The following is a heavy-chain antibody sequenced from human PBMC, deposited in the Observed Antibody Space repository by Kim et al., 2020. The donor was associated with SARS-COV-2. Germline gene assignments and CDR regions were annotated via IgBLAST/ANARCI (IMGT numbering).Heavy chain of an antibody. D-gene: IGHD2-8*01. CDR3: AKDRGRYCTNGVCYQTLFSRPVYYYGMDV. CDR1: GFTFSSYA. J-gene: IGHJ6*02. CDR2: ISGSGGST. V-gene: IGHV3-23*01. Sequence: GGSLRLSCAASGFTFSSYAMSWVRQAPGKGLEWVSAISGSGGSTYYADSVKGRFTISRDNSKNTLYLQMNSLRAEDTAVYYCAKDRGRYCTNGVCYQTLFSRPVYYYGMDVWGQGTTVTVSS.